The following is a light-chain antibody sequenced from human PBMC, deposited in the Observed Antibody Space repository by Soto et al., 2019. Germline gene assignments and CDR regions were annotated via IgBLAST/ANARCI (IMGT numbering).Light chain of an antibody. V-gene: IGKV3-11*01. CDR3: QQRSSPTWT. CDR1: QRVNIY. CDR2: DTS. Sequence: EIVLTQSPATLSLSLGDRATLSCTASQRVNIYLNWYQQKPGQAPKLLIYDTSVRATGIPARFSGSGSGTDFTLTISSLESEDFAIYYCQQRSSPTWTFGTGTRV. J-gene: IGKJ1*01.